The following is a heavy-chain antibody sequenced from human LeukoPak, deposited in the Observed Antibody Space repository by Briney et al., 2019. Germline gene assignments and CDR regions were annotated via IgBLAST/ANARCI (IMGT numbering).Heavy chain of an antibody. CDR1: GFTFSSYA. CDR2: ISGSGGST. J-gene: IGHJ4*02. Sequence: PGGSLRLSCAASGFTFSSYAMSWVRQAPGEGLEWVSSISGSGGSTYYANSVKGRFTISRDNSKNTLFLQRNSQRAEHTPVYHCEKDFLTGTLLFQHWRQGTLVTVSS. V-gene: IGHV3-23*01. CDR3: EKDFLTGTLLFQH. D-gene: IGHD1-20*01.